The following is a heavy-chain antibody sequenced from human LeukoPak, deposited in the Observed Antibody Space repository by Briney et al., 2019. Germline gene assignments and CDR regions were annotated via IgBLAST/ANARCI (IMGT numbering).Heavy chain of an antibody. CDR1: GYTFTGYY. CDR3: ARTRIAVAGGEDWFDP. D-gene: IGHD6-19*01. J-gene: IGHJ5*02. V-gene: IGHV1-2*02. Sequence: GASVKVSCKASGYTFTGYYMHWVRQAPGQGLEWMGWINPNSGGTNYAQKFQGRVTMTRDTSISTAYMELSRLRSDDTAVYYCARTRIAVAGGEDWFDPWGQGTLVTVSS. CDR2: INPNSGGT.